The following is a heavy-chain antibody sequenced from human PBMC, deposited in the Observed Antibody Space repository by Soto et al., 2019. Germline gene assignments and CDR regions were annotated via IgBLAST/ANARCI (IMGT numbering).Heavy chain of an antibody. J-gene: IGHJ4*02. Sequence: QMQLVQSGAEVKKTGSSVTVSCKALGNTFTYRYLHWVRQAPGQALEWMGWITPFSGDVHYAQKFQERVTITRDRSINTAYMQMSSLRSEDTAMYFCAGGGAGSGPFTWELRDHWGQGTLVTVSS. CDR2: ITPFSGDV. CDR3: AGGGAGSGPFTWELRDH. V-gene: IGHV1-45*02. D-gene: IGHD1-26*01. CDR1: GNTFTYRY.